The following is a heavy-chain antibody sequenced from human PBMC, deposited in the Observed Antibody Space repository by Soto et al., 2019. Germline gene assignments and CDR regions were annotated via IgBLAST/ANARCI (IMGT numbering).Heavy chain of an antibody. CDR2: ISAYKGNT. CDR1: GYTFTNYG. V-gene: IGHV1-18*01. J-gene: IGHJ4*02. D-gene: IGHD6-6*01. Sequence: ASVKVSCKASGYTFTNYGISWVRQAPGQGLEWMGWISAYKGNTYYAQKLQGRVTMTRDTSTSTAYMELRSLRSDDTAVYYCASRSGQLPYYFDYWGQGTLVTVSS. CDR3: ASRSGQLPYYFDY.